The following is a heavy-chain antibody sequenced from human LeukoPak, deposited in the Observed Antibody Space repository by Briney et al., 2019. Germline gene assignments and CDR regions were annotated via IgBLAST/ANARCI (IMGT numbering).Heavy chain of an antibody. CDR3: ARGRQDFDY. D-gene: IGHD2-15*01. V-gene: IGHV1-69*02. Sequence: SVKVSCKASGGTFSSYTISWVRQAPGQGLEWMGRIIPILGIANYAQKFQGRVTITADNSTSTADMELSSLRSEDTAVYYCARGRQDFDYWGQGTLVTVSS. J-gene: IGHJ4*02. CDR2: IIPILGIA. CDR1: GGTFSSYT.